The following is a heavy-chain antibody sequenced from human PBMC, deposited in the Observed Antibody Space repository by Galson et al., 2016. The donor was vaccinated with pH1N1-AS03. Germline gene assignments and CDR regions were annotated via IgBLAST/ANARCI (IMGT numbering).Heavy chain of an antibody. Sequence: QSGAEVKKPGESLKISCKTSGYIFTSYWVAWVRHMPGKGLEWMGIIYPGDSDTRYSPSFQGQVTIPADRSINTAYLQWSSLMASDTAIYYCARQVRDGYNDYFEYWGQGILVTVSS. D-gene: IGHD5-24*01. J-gene: IGHJ4*02. CDR3: ARQVRDGYNDYFEY. CDR1: GYIFTSYW. CDR2: IYPGDSDT. V-gene: IGHV5-51*01.